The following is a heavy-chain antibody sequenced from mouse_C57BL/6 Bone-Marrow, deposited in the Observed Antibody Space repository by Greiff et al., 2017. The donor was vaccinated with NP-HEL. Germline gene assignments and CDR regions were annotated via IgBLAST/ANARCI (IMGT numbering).Heavy chain of an antibody. J-gene: IGHJ2*01. V-gene: IGHV5-6*01. D-gene: IGHD2-1*01. CDR2: ISSGGSYT. CDR3: ARTHGNYFDY. Sequence: EVQVVESGGDLVKPGGSLKLSCAASGFTFSSYGMSWVRQTPDKRLEWVATISSGGSYTYYPDSVKGRFTISRDNAKNTLYLQMSSLKSEDTAMYYCARTHGNYFDYWGQGTTLTVSS. CDR1: GFTFSSYG.